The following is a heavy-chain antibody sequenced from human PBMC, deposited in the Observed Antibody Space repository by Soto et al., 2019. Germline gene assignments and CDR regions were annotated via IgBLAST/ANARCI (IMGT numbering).Heavy chain of an antibody. J-gene: IGHJ4*02. V-gene: IGHV3-23*01. CDR3: AKPLHMVRGVKEYYFDY. CDR1: GFTFSSYA. D-gene: IGHD3-10*01. Sequence: PVGSLRLSCAASGFTFSSYAMSWVRQAPGKGLEWVSAISGSGGSTYYADSVKGRFTISRDNSKNTLYLQMNSLRAEDTAVYYCAKPLHMVRGVKEYYFDYWGQGTLVTVSS. CDR2: ISGSGGST.